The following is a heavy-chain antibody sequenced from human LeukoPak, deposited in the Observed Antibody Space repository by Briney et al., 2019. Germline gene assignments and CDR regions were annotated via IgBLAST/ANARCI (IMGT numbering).Heavy chain of an antibody. CDR1: GYTFTVYY. J-gene: IGHJ3*02. D-gene: IGHD3-9*01. CDR2: INPNSGGT. V-gene: IGHV1-2*02. CDR3: AREMGYYDILTGYFRNANRGDAFDI. Sequence: GASVNVSCTASGYTFTVYYMHWVRPAPGQGLEWMGWINPNSGGTNYSQKFQGRVTMTRDTSISTAYTELSRLRSDDTAVYYCAREMGYYDILTGYFRNANRGDAFDIWGQGTMVTVSS.